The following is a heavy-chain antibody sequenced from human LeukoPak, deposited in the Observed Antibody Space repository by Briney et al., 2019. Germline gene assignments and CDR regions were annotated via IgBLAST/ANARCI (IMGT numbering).Heavy chain of an antibody. V-gene: IGHV4-59*01. J-gene: IGHJ4*02. CDR2: IYYSGST. CDR3: ARGGKYSPYSGYLPFDY. Sequence: LETLPLTCTVSGGSISSYYWSWIRQPPGKGLEWIGYIYYSGSTNYNPSLKSRVTISVDTSRNQFSLKLSSVTAADTAVYYCARGGKYSPYSGYLPFDYWGQGTLVTVSS. CDR1: GGSISSYY. D-gene: IGHD5-12*01.